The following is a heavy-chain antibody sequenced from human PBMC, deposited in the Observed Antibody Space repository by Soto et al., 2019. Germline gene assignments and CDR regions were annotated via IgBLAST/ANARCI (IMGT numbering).Heavy chain of an antibody. Sequence: PSETLSLTCAVYGGSFSGYYWSWIRQSPGKGLEWIGEINHSGSTNYNPSLKSRVTISVDTSKNQFSLKLSSVTAADTAVYYCARGPITTNPRFDPWGQGTLVTSPQ. J-gene: IGHJ5*02. D-gene: IGHD3-22*01. CDR3: ARGPITTNPRFDP. CDR2: INHSGST. CDR1: GGSFSGYY. V-gene: IGHV4-34*01.